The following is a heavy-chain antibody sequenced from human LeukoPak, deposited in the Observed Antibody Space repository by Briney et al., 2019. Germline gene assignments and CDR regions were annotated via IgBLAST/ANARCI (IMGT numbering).Heavy chain of an antibody. Sequence: GGSLRLSCAASGFTVSSNYMSWVRQAPGKGLEWVSVIYSGGSTYYADSVKGRFTISRDNSKNTLYLQMNSLRAEDTAVYYCVRFIQPTTRYGMDVWGQGTTVTVSS. J-gene: IGHJ6*02. CDR2: IYSGGST. CDR1: GFTVSSNY. D-gene: IGHD1-14*01. V-gene: IGHV3-66*01. CDR3: VRFIQPTTRYGMDV.